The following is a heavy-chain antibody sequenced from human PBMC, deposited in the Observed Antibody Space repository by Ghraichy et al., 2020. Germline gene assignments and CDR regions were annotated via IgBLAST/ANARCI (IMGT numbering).Heavy chain of an antibody. CDR2: IYYSGST. V-gene: IGHV4-59*01. CDR3: AREVHYDFWSGYFVVYYYYYMDV. D-gene: IGHD3-3*01. Sequence: SETLSLTCTVSGGSISSYYWSWIRQPPGKGLEWIGYIYYSGSTNYNPSLKSRVTISVDTSKNQFSLKLSSVTAADTAVYYCAREVHYDFWSGYFVVYYYYYMDVWGKGTTVTVSS. J-gene: IGHJ6*03. CDR1: GGSISSYY.